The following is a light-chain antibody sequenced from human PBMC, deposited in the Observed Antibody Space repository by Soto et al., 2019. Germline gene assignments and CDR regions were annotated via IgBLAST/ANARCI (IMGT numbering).Light chain of an antibody. CDR2: GAS. V-gene: IGKV3-15*01. Sequence: EIVMTQSPATLSVSPGEGATLSCRASQSVGTNLAWYQQNPGQAPRLLISGASTRATGIPARFSGSGSGTEFTLTISSLQSEDFVVYYCQQYNNGPPLTFGGGTKVEIK. CDR1: QSVGTN. J-gene: IGKJ4*01. CDR3: QQYNNGPPLT.